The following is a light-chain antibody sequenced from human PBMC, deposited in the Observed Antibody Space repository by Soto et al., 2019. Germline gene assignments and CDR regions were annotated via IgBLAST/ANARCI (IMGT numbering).Light chain of an antibody. Sequence: IVLTPAPGTLPLSQGARATLSCRATQTVFSNYIGWYQQKPGQAPRRLFVGASSGAGGIAARISGGGAGTDFTLIISRLEDDVFAVYYCQRCGSSGTFGRGTKVDIK. CDR1: QTVFSNY. V-gene: IGKV3-20*01. CDR3: QRCGSSGT. CDR2: GAS. J-gene: IGKJ4*02.